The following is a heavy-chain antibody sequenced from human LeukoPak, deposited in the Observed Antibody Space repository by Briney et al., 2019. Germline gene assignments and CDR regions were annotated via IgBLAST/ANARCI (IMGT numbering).Heavy chain of an antibody. V-gene: IGHV3-23*01. CDR1: GFTFSSYA. CDR3: AKSPYIASHIDFDY. Sequence: GGSPRLSFAASGFTFSSYAMSWVRQAPGKGLEWVSTVSGSGDSTWYADSVKGRFTISRDNSKSTLYLQMNSLRAEDTAVYYCAKSPYIASHIDFDYWGQGTLVTVSS. J-gene: IGHJ4*02. CDR2: VSGSGDST. D-gene: IGHD3-16*01.